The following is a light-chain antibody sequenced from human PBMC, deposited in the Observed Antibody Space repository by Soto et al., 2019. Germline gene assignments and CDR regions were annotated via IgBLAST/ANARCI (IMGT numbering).Light chain of an antibody. CDR1: QNINNF. CDR3: HPTSTTPRT. V-gene: IGKV1-39*01. Sequence: DIQMTQSPSSLSASVGDRVTITCRASQNINNFLNWYQQQTGKAPDLLIYTASSLQSGVPSRFSGSRSGTDFTLPITSLQPEDFATYYYHPTSTTPRTFGQGTKVEIK. CDR2: TAS. J-gene: IGKJ1*01.